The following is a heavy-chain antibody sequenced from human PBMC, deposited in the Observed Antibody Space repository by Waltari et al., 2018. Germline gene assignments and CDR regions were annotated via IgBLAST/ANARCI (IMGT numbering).Heavy chain of an antibody. CDR1: GGTFSSYA. D-gene: IGHD1-1*01. CDR2: IIPIFGTG. Sequence: QVQLVQSGAEVKKPGSSVKVSCKASGGTFSSYAISWVRQAPGQGLEWMGGIIPIFGTGNYGQEFQGRVTITTDESTSTAYMGLSSLRSEDTAVYYCARGNIYYYYMDVWGKGTTVTVSS. CDR3: ARGNIYYYYMDV. J-gene: IGHJ6*03. V-gene: IGHV1-69*05.